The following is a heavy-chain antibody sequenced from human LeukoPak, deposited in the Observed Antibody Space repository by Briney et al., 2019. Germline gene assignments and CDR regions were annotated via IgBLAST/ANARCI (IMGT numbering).Heavy chain of an antibody. J-gene: IGHJ4*02. V-gene: IGHV4-59*11. D-gene: IGHD1-14*01. Sequence: SETLSLTCTVSGGSISSHYWSWIRQPPGKGLEWIGYVYYSGSTKFNPSLKSRVIISVDTSKNQFPLKLSSVTAADTAVYYCARGYGDFDFWGQGTLVTVSS. CDR3: ARGYGDFDF. CDR1: GGSISSHY. CDR2: VYYSGST.